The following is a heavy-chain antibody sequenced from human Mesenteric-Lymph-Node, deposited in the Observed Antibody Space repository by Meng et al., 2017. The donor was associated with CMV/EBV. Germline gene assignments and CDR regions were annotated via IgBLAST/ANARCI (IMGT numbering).Heavy chain of an antibody. V-gene: IGHV3-30*02. CDR3: AKEAAGTGSWFDP. Sequence: GESLKISCAASGFTFSSYGMHWVRQAPGKGLEWVAFIRYDGSNKYYADSVKGRFTISRDNSKNTLYLQMNSLRAEDTAVYYCAKEAAGTGSWFDPWGQGTLVTVSS. CDR2: IRYDGSNK. CDR1: GFTFSSYG. D-gene: IGHD6-13*01. J-gene: IGHJ5*02.